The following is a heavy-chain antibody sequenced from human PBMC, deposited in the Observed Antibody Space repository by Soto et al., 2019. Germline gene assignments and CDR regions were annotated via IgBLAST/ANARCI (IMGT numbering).Heavy chain of an antibody. CDR3: ARDQAQQQLYFDY. Sequence: QVQLQESGPGLVKPSQTLSLTCTVSGGSISSGGYYWSWIRQDPGKGLEWIGYIYYSGSTYYNPSLKRRVTISVDTSKNQFSLKLSSVTAADTAVYYCARDQAQQQLYFDYWGQGTLVTVSS. J-gene: IGHJ4*02. CDR2: IYYSGST. CDR1: GGSISSGGYY. V-gene: IGHV4-31*03. D-gene: IGHD6-13*01.